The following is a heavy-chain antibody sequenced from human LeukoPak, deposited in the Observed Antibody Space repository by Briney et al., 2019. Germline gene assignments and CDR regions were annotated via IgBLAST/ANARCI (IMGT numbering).Heavy chain of an antibody. V-gene: IGHV1-2*02. CDR2: INPNSGGT. CDR3: ARDLSIAAPGTDFDY. Sequence: GASVKVSCKASGYTFTGYSVHWVRQAPGQGLEWMGWINPNSGGTKYALKFQGRVTVTRDTSISTAYMELSRLTSDDTAVYYCARDLSIAAPGTDFDYWGQGTLVTVSS. CDR1: GYTFTGYS. J-gene: IGHJ4*02. D-gene: IGHD6-13*01.